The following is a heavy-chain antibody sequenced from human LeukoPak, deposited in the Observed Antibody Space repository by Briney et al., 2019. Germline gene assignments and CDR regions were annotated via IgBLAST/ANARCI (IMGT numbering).Heavy chain of an antibody. Sequence: GGSLRLSCAASGFTFSSYAMHWVRQAPGKGLEYVSGISSNGGSTYYAGSVKGRFTISRDNSKNTLYLQMNSLRAEDTAVYYCVRDDDRPDNGLDYWGQGTLVTVSS. V-gene: IGHV3-64*02. CDR1: GFTFSSYA. D-gene: IGHD3-22*01. CDR3: VRDDDRPDNGLDY. J-gene: IGHJ4*02. CDR2: ISSNGGST.